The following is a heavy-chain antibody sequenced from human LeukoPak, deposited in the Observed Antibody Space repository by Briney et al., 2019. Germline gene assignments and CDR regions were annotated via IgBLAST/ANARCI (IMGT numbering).Heavy chain of an antibody. Sequence: GGSLRLSCAASGFDVTIYYMTWVRQAPGKGLEWVSVIYSGGSTYYADSVKGRFTISRDNSKNTLYLQMNSLRAEDTAVYYCARNLGAGAGNRKKDFDYWGQGTLVTVSS. CDR1: GFDVTIYY. CDR3: ARNLGAGAGNRKKDFDY. V-gene: IGHV3-53*01. J-gene: IGHJ4*02. D-gene: IGHD1-14*01. CDR2: IYSGGST.